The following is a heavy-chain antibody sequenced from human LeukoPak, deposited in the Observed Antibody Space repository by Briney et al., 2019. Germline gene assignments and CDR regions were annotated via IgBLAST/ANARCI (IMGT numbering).Heavy chain of an antibody. J-gene: IGHJ3*02. V-gene: IGHV3-7*01. CDR2: IKQDGSEK. D-gene: IGHD1-26*01. CDR3: ARDSRWELGAFDI. Sequence: GGSLRLSCAASGFTFSSYWMSWVRQAPGKGLEWVANIKQDGSEKYYVDSVKGRFTISRDNAKNSLYLQMNSLSAEDTAVYYCARDSRWELGAFDIWGQGTMVTVSS. CDR1: GFTFSSYW.